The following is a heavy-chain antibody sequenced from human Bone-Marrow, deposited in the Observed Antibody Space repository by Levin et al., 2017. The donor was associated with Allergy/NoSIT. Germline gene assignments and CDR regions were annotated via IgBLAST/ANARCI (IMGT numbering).Heavy chain of an antibody. Sequence: GGSLRLSCTASGFTFGDYAMSWVRQAPGKGLEWVGFIRSKAYGGTTEYAASVKGRFTISRDDSKSIAYLQMNSLKTEDTAVYYCTRARLTTVTPFDYWGQGTLVTVSS. CDR3: TRARLTTVTPFDY. CDR1: GFTFGDYA. D-gene: IGHD4-17*01. J-gene: IGHJ4*02. V-gene: IGHV3-49*04. CDR2: IRSKAYGGTT.